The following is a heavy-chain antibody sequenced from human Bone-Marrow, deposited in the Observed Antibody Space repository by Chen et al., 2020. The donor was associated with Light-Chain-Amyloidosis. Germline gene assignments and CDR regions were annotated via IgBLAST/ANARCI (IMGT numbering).Heavy chain of an antibody. J-gene: IGHJ6*02. CDR1: GFTFSRYW. D-gene: IGHD2-21*01. Sequence: EVQLVESGGGLVQAGGSLRLSCAASGFTFSRYWMSWVRQAPGKGLEWVSGISGSGGSTYYADSVKGRFTISRDNSKNTLYLQMNSLRAEDTAVYYCAKRPPYPSIYGMDVWGQGTTVTVSS. V-gene: IGHV3-23*04. CDR2: ISGSGGST. CDR3: AKRPPYPSIYGMDV.